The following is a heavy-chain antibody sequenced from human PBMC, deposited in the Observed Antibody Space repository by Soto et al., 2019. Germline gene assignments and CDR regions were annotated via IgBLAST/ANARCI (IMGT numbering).Heavy chain of an antibody. CDR3: AKDRDVLRFLEWFDGMDV. V-gene: IGHV3-30*18. Sequence: GGSLRLSCAVSGFTFSSYGMHWVRQAPGKGLEWVAVISYDGSNKYYADSVKGRFTISRDNSKNTLYLQMNSLRAEDTAVYYCAKDRDVLRFLEWFDGMDVWGQGTTVTVSS. D-gene: IGHD3-3*01. J-gene: IGHJ6*02. CDR1: GFTFSSYG. CDR2: ISYDGSNK.